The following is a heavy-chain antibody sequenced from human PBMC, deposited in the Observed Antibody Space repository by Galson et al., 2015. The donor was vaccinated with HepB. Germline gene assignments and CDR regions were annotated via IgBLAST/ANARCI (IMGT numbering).Heavy chain of an antibody. Sequence: SLRLSCAASGFTFSSYAMSWVRQAPGKGLEWVSAISGSGGSTYYADSVKGRFTISRDNSKNTPYLQMNSLRAEDTAVYYCAKEGYSSSTYYSYGMDVWGQGTTVTVS. J-gene: IGHJ6*02. D-gene: IGHD6-13*01. CDR2: ISGSGGST. CDR3: AKEGYSSSTYYSYGMDV. V-gene: IGHV3-23*01. CDR1: GFTFSSYA.